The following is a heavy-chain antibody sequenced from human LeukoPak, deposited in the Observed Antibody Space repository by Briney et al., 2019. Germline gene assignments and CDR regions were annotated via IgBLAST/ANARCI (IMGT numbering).Heavy chain of an antibody. CDR1: GGSISSYY. V-gene: IGHV4-59*01. D-gene: IGHD6-6*01. J-gene: IGHJ4*02. Sequence: SETLSLTCTVSGGSISSYYWSWIRQPPGKGLEWTGDINYSGSTTYNPSLTSRVTISVDTSKNQFSLKLNSVTAADTAVYYCARAEYSSSSEYFDYWGQGTLVTVSS. CDR2: INYSGST. CDR3: ARAEYSSSSEYFDY.